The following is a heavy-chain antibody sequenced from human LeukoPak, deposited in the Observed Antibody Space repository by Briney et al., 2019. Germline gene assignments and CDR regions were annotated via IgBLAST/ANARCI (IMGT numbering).Heavy chain of an antibody. CDR3: ASFDRYT. D-gene: IGHD1-1*01. CDR2: IGTTGSTR. J-gene: IGHJ5*02. CDR1: GFTFSTYS. Sequence: GGSLRLSCAASGFTFSTYSMNWVRQAPGKGLEWVSYIGTTGSTRYYADSVKGRFTISRDNAKNSLYLQMNSLRAEDTAVHYCASFDRYTWGQGTLVTVSS. V-gene: IGHV3-48*01.